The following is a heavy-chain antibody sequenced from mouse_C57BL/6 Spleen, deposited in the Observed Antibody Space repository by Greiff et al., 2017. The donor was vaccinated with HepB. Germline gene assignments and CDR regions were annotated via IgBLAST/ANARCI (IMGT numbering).Heavy chain of an antibody. J-gene: IGHJ4*01. CDR1: GYSITSGYY. V-gene: IGHV3-6*01. CDR2: ISYDGSN. CDR3: ARASLSYYAMDY. Sequence: EVKLMESGPGLVKPSQSLSLTCSVPGYSITSGYYWNWIRQFPGNKLEWMGYISYDGSNNYNLSLKNRISITRDTAKNQLFLKLNSVTTEDTATYYCARASLSYYAMDYWGQGTSVTVSS.